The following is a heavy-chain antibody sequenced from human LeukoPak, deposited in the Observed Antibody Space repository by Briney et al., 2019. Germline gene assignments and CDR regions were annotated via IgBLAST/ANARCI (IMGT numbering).Heavy chain of an antibody. J-gene: IGHJ4*02. Sequence: GGSLRLSCAASGFTFSSYGIHWGRQAPGKGLEWVAFIRYDGGVEYYADSVKGRFTISRGNSKNTLYLQMNSLRTEDTAVYYCAKDSGDYADYAVIDYWGQGTLVTVSS. CDR1: GFTFSSYG. CDR3: AKDSGDYADYAVIDY. CDR2: IRYDGGVE. V-gene: IGHV3-30*02. D-gene: IGHD4-17*01.